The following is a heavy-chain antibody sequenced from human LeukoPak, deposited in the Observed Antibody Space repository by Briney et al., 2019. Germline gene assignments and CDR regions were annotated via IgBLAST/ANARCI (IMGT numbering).Heavy chain of an antibody. Sequence: PSETLSLTCAVYGGSFSGYYWSWIRQPPGKGLEWIGEINHSGSTNYNPSLKSRVTISVDTSKNQFSLKLSSVTAADTAVYYCARGVIVVVPAAILNWFDPWGQGTLVTVSS. CDR1: GGSFSGYY. V-gene: IGHV4-34*01. CDR3: ARGVIVVVPAAILNWFDP. J-gene: IGHJ5*02. D-gene: IGHD2-2*02. CDR2: INHSGST.